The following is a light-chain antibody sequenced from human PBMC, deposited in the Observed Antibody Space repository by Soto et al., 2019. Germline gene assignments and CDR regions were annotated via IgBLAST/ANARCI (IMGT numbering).Light chain of an antibody. CDR3: QQYGSSPRIT. CDR2: DAS. J-gene: IGKJ5*01. Sequence: EIVLIQSPATLSLSPGERATLSCRASQSISNSLAWYQQKPGQAPSLLIFDASKRATGIPARFSGSGSGTHFTLTISRLEPEDFALYYCQQYGSSPRITFGQGTRLEIK. V-gene: IGKV3-20*01. CDR1: QSISNS.